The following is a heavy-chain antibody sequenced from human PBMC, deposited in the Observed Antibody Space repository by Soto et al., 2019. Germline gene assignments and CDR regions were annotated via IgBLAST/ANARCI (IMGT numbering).Heavy chain of an antibody. J-gene: IGHJ4*02. CDR1: GFTFSSYG. CDR2: IWYDGSNK. CDR3: ARDPSPYCGGDCYFSYFDF. V-gene: IGHV3-33*01. D-gene: IGHD2-21*02. Sequence: GGSLRLSCAESGFTFSSYGMHWVRQAPGKGLEWVAVIWYDGSNKYYADCVKGRFTISRDNSKNTLYLQMNSLGAEDTAVYYCARDPSPYCGGDCYFSYFDFWGQGTLVTVSS.